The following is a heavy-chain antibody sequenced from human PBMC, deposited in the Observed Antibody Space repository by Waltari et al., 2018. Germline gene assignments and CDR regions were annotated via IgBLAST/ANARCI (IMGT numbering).Heavy chain of an antibody. CDR3: AGEALDYDFFLSYGMDV. CDR2: IRSSGSTI. D-gene: IGHD3-3*01. CDR1: GFTFSSYE. Sequence: EVQLVESGGGLVQPGGSLRLSCAASGFTFSSYEMNWVRQAPGKGLEWVSYIRSSGSTIYYADAVKGRFTISRDNAKNSLYLQMSSLRAEDTAVYYCAGEALDYDFFLSYGMDVWGQGTTVTVSS. J-gene: IGHJ6*02. V-gene: IGHV3-48*03.